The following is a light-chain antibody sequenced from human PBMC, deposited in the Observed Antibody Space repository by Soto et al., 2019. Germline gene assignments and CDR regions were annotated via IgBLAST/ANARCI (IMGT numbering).Light chain of an antibody. Sequence: DIQMTQSPSSLSASVGDRVTIICRASPTISNYLNWYQQKPGKAPKVLIYKASTLKSGVPSRFSGSGSGTEFTLTISSLQSEDFEIYYCRQYNNWPITFGQGTRLEIK. CDR1: PTISNY. CDR3: RQYNNWPIT. CDR2: KAS. V-gene: IGKV1-5*03. J-gene: IGKJ5*01.